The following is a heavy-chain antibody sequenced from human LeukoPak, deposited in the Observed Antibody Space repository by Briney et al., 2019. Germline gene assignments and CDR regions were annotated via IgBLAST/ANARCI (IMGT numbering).Heavy chain of an antibody. D-gene: IGHD3-3*01. CDR2: IYYSGST. CDR3: AREASGYREFDY. CDR1: GGSISSYY. J-gene: IGHJ4*02. V-gene: IGHV4-59*01. Sequence: NPSETLSLTCTVSGGSISSYYWSWIRQPPGKGLEWIGYIYYSGSTNYNPSLKSRVTISVDTSKNQFSLKLSSVTAADTAVYYCAREASGYREFDYWGQGTLVTVSS.